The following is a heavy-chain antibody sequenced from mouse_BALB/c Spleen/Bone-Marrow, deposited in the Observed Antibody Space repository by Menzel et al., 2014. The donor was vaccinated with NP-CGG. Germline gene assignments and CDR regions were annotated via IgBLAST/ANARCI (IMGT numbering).Heavy chain of an antibody. V-gene: IGHV1-67*01. CDR1: GYTFTDYA. D-gene: IGHD1-1*01. CDR3: ARGSGPYYYAMDY. Sequence: QVQLQQSGPELVRPGVSVKISCKGSGYTFTDYAMHWVKQSHAKSLEWIGVISTYSGNTNYNQKFKGKATMTVDESSSTAYMELARLTSEDSAIYYCARGSGPYYYAMDYWGQGTSVTVSS. CDR2: ISTYSGNT. J-gene: IGHJ4*01.